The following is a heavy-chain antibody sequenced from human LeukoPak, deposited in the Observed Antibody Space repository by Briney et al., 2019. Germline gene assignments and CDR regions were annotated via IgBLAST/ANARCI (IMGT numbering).Heavy chain of an antibody. D-gene: IGHD3-16*01. V-gene: IGHV1-69*06. Sequence: GASVKVSCKASGYTFTSYYMHWVRQAPGQGLEWMGGIIPIFGTANYAQKFQGRVTITADKSTSTAYMELSSLRSEDTAVYYCASLTWSNWFDPWGQGTLVTVSS. CDR2: IIPIFGTA. CDR3: ASLTWSNWFDP. J-gene: IGHJ5*02. CDR1: GYTFTSYY.